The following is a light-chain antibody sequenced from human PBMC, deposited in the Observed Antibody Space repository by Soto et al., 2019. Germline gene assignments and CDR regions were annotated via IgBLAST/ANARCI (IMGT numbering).Light chain of an antibody. CDR3: QSYDSSLSGVL. CDR1: STDIGAYNY. Sequence: QSALTQPASVSGSPGQSITISCTGTSTDIGAYNYVSWYQQHPGKAPKLLIYEVTNRPSGVSNRFSGSKSGTSASLAITGLQAEDEADYYCQSYDSSLSGVLFGGGTKVTVL. J-gene: IGLJ2*01. CDR2: EVT. V-gene: IGLV2-14*01.